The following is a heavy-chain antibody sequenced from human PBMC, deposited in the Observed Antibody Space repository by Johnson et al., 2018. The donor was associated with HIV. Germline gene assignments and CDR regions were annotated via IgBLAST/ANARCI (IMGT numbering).Heavy chain of an antibody. CDR2: IRWNSGSI. J-gene: IGHJ3*02. Sequence: VQLVESGGVVVQPGGSLRLSCAASGFTFDAYAMHWVRQAPGKGLEWVSGIRWNSGSIGYADSVKGRLTISRDNAKNSLYLQMNSLRAEDTAVYYCARDRPPGATLSDAFDIWGQGTMVTVSS. CDR1: GFTFDAYA. CDR3: ARDRPPGATLSDAFDI. V-gene: IGHV3-9*01. D-gene: IGHD1-26*01.